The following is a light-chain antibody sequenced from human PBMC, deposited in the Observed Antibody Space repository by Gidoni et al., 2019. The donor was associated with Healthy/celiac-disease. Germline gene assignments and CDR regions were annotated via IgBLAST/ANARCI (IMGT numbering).Light chain of an antibody. Sequence: DIHMTQSPSSLSASVGDRVTITCQASQDISNDLNWYQQKPGKAPKLLIYDASNLETGVPSRFSGSGSGTDFTFTISSLQPEDIATYYCQQYDNLAPITFGQXTRLEIK. CDR1: QDISND. CDR3: QQYDNLAPIT. J-gene: IGKJ5*01. CDR2: DAS. V-gene: IGKV1-33*01.